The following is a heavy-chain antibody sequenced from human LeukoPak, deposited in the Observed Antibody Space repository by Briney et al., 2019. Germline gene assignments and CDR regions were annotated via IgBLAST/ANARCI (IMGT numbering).Heavy chain of an antibody. CDR3: ARDGSYEPFDY. CDR2: ISSSSSTI. J-gene: IGHJ4*02. V-gene: IGHV3-48*01. Sequence: PGGSLRLSCAASGFTFSSYSMNWVRRAPGKGLEWVSYISSSSSTIYYADSVKGRFTISRGNAKNSLYLQMNSLRAEDTAVYYCARDGSYEPFDYWGQGTLVTVSS. CDR1: GFTFSSYS. D-gene: IGHD2-15*01.